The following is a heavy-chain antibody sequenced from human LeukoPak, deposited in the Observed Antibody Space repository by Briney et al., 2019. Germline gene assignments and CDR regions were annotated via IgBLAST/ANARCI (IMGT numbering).Heavy chain of an antibody. Sequence: ASETVSYTCSVYSFTTYYIHWVRQAPGQGIEWMGIINPGGVSTTYSQKFQGRVAMTTDTSTSTVYMELSSLRLEDTAIFYCARGPPGRVYDSTKRGLFDPWGQGTLVTVSS. D-gene: IGHD3-22*01. J-gene: IGHJ5*02. CDR1: VYSFTTYY. CDR2: INPGGVST. CDR3: ARGPPGRVYDSTKRGLFDP. V-gene: IGHV1-46*01.